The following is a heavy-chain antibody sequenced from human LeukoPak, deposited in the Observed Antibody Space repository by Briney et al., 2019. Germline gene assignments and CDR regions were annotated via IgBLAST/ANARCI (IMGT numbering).Heavy chain of an antibody. D-gene: IGHD2-8*02. CDR2: ISYHENT. V-gene: IGHV4-39*01. CDR3: ARRAYLAAYWQLFDY. J-gene: IGHJ4*02. Sequence: SETLSLTCTVSGGSISSSSYYWGWIRQAPGKGLEWIGSISYHENTYYNSSLKSRVTISVDTSKNQFSLKLNSVTAADTSVYFCARRAYLAAYWQLFDYWGQGTLVTASS. CDR1: GGSISSSSYY.